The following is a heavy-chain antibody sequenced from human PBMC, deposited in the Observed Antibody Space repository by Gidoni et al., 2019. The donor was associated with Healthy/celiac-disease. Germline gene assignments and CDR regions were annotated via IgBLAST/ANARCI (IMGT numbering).Heavy chain of an antibody. V-gene: IGHV1-69*04. CDR1: GGTVSSYA. Sequence: QVQLVQSGAEVKKPGSAVKVSCKASGGTVSSYAISWVRQAPGQGLVWMGRIIPILGIATYAQKFQGRVTIPADKSTSTAYMELSSLRSEDTAVYYCARVFVTFHYGMDVWGQGPTVTVSS. CDR2: IIPILGIA. J-gene: IGHJ6*02. D-gene: IGHD4-4*01. CDR3: ARVFVTFHYGMDV.